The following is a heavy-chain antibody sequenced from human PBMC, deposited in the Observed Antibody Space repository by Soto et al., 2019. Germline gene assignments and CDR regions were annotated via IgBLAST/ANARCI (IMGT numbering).Heavy chain of an antibody. CDR2: ISGSGGST. D-gene: IGHD6-6*01. Sequence: EVQLLESGGGLVQPGGSLRLSCAASGFTFSSYAMTWVRQAPGQGLEWVSGISGSGGSTHYTDSVKGRFTISRDSSKNTLYLQMDSLRAEDTAVYYCAKKTDSSSPWGALDVWGQGTMVSVSS. J-gene: IGHJ3*01. CDR3: AKKTDSSSPWGALDV. V-gene: IGHV3-23*01. CDR1: GFTFSSYA.